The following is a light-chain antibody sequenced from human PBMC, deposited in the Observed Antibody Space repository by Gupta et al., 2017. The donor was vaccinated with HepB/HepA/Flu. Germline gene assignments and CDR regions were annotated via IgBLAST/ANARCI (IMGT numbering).Light chain of an antibody. V-gene: IGLV3-19*01. CDR3: NSRDSSGNHYV. CDR2: GKN. Sequence: SDLTKDPTVSVSLGPTVRITCQGDRLRSYSVSWYQQNPGQVPRLVISGKNNRPSGIPDRFSGSSSGNTASLTISGAQAEDEADYYCNSRDSSGNHYVFGSGTKVTVL. J-gene: IGLJ1*01. CDR1: RLRSYS.